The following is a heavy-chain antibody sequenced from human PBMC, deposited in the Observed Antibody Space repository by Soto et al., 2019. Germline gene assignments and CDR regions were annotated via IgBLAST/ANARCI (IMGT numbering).Heavy chain of an antibody. D-gene: IGHD3-10*01. CDR2: IYYSGST. CDR3: ARVGGGRGSGSYYRYSYYYMDV. J-gene: IGHJ6*03. Sequence: QVQLQESGPGLVKPSETLSLTCTVSGGSISSYYWSWLRQPPGKGLEWIGYIYYSGSTNDNPSLKSRATISVETSKNQFSLKLSSVTAADTAVYYCARVGGGRGSGSYYRYSYYYMDVWGNGTKVTVSS. V-gene: IGHV4-59*01. CDR1: GGSISSYY.